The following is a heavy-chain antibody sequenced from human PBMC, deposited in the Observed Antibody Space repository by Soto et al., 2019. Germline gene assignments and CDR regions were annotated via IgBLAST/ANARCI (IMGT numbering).Heavy chain of an antibody. D-gene: IGHD2-21*02. CDR2: IYYSGST. V-gene: IGHV4-39*01. CDR3: ARQRTSVVTQAYYDV. J-gene: IGHJ4*02. Sequence: DSLALTCTATGDSISSRSYYWGWIRQPPGKGLEWIGSIYYSGSTSNNPSLRSRVSMSIDTSKDQFSLKLKSVTAADTALYFCARQRTSVVTQAYYDVWGQGALFTVSS. CDR1: GDSISSRSYY.